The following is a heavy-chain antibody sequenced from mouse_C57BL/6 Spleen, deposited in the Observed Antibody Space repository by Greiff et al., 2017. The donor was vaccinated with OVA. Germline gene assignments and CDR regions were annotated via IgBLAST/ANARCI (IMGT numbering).Heavy chain of an antibody. CDR1: GYTFTSYW. CDR3: ARQTTAGYFDV. J-gene: IGHJ1*03. Sequence: QVQLQQPGAELVKPGASVKLSCKASGYTFTSYWMHWVKQRPGQGLEWIGMIHPNSGSTNYNAKFKSKATLTVDKSSSTAYMQLSSLTSEDSAVYYCARQTTAGYFDVWGTGTTVTVSS. D-gene: IGHD1-2*01. V-gene: IGHV1-64*01. CDR2: IHPNSGST.